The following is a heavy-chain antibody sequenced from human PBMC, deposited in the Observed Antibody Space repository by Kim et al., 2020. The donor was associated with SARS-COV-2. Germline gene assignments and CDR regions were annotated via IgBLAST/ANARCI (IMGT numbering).Heavy chain of an antibody. D-gene: IGHD3-3*01. Sequence: SETLSLTCAVYGGPFSGYYWSWIRQPPGKGLEWIGEINHSGSTNYNPSLKSRVTISVDTSKNQFSLKLSSVTAADTAVYYCARVSYYDSHASDIWGQGTMVTVSS. CDR3: ARVSYYDSHASDI. V-gene: IGHV4-34*01. CDR2: INHSGST. CDR1: GGPFSGYY. J-gene: IGHJ3*02.